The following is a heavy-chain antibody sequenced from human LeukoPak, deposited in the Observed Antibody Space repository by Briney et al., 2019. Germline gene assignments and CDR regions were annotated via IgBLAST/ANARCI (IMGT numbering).Heavy chain of an antibody. CDR3: AKDGWRWLNEQDYYYGMDV. D-gene: IGHD5-24*01. J-gene: IGHJ6*02. CDR2: ISYDGSNK. V-gene: IGHV3-30*18. Sequence: GGSLRLSCAASGFTFSSYGMHWVRQAPGKGLEWVAVISYDGSNKYYADSVKGRFTISRDNSKNTLYLQMNSLRAEDTAVYYCAKDGWRWLNEQDYYYGMDVWGQGTTVTVSS. CDR1: GFTFSSYG.